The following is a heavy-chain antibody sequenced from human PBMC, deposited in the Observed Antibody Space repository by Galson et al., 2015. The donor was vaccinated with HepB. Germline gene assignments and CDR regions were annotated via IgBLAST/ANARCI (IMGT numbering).Heavy chain of an antibody. CDR2: ISAYNGNT. Sequence: SVKVSCKASGYTFTSYGISWVRQAPGQGLEWMGWISAYNGNTNYAQKLQGRVTMTTDTSTSTAYMELRSLRSDDTAVYYCARVLLIRGGIYPGHPDYWGQGTLVTVSS. V-gene: IGHV1-18*04. J-gene: IGHJ4*02. D-gene: IGHD3-16*02. CDR3: ARVLLIRGGIYPGHPDY. CDR1: GYTFTSYG.